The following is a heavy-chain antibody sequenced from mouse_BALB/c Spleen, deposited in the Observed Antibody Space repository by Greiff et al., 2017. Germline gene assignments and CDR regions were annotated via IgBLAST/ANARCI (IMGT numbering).Heavy chain of an antibody. Sequence: DVKLVESGPGLVKPSQSLSLTCTVTGYSITSDYAWNWIRQFPGNKLEWMGYISYSGSTSYNPSLKSRISITRDTSKNQFFLQLNSVTTEDTATYYCAREDGNYGFAYWGQGTLVTVSA. CDR2: ISYSGST. J-gene: IGHJ3*01. D-gene: IGHD2-1*01. V-gene: IGHV3-2*02. CDR1: GYSITSDYA. CDR3: AREDGNYGFAY.